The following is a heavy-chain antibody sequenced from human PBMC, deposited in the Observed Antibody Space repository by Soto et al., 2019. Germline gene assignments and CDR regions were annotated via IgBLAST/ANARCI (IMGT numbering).Heavy chain of an antibody. CDR3: AGQSPTAIDTKFDY. D-gene: IGHD5-18*01. CDR2: ISSSSSYI. V-gene: IGHV3-21*01. J-gene: IGHJ4*02. Sequence: PGGSLRLSCAASGFTFSSYSMNWVRQAPGKGLEWVSSISSSSSYIYYADSVKGRFTISRDNAKNSLYLQMNSLRAADTAVYYFAGQSPTAIDTKFDYWDQGALVTVSS. CDR1: GFTFSSYS.